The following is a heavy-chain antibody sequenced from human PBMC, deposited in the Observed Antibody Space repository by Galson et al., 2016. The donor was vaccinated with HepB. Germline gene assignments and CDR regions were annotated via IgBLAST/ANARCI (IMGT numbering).Heavy chain of an antibody. CDR1: GFSLSTSGVG. CDR3: AHSGFTQIRGLLMTFDD. V-gene: IGHV2-5*02. Sequence: PALVKPTQTLTLTCTFSGFSLSTSGVGVGWIRQPPGKALEWLGILYWDDDKRYSPSLESRLIITKDTSKNQVVLAMTNMDPVDTATYHCAHSGFTQIRGLLMTFDDWGQGTLVTISS. D-gene: IGHD3-10*01. J-gene: IGHJ4*02. CDR2: LYWDDDK.